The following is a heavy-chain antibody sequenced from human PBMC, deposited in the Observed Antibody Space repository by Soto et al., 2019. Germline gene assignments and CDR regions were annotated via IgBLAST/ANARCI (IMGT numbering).Heavy chain of an antibody. CDR3: ARDDEGGSYCDLGY. Sequence: QVQLAESGGGVVQSGRSLRLSCAASGFTFSNYIMHWVRQAPGKGLEWVAVILDDVNNKYYADSVKGRFTISSDNSKNTLYLQMNSLRTEDTAVYYCARDDEGGSYCDLGYWGQGTLVTVSS. CDR2: ILDDVNNK. D-gene: IGHD3-10*01. J-gene: IGHJ4*02. CDR1: GFTFSNYI. V-gene: IGHV3-30-3*01.